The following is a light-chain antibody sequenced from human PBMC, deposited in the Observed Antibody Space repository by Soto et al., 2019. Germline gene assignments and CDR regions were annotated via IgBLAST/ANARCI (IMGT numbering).Light chain of an antibody. J-gene: IGLJ3*02. CDR3: TSYVGNDIGV. CDR2: EVT. CDR1: SSDVGAYKY. Sequence: QSALTQPPSASGSPGQSVTISCTGTSSDVGAYKYVSLYQQYPGKAPKLMIYEVTKRPSGVPDRFSGSKSGNAASLTVSGLQAEDEADYYCTSYVGNDIGVFGGRTKLTVL. V-gene: IGLV2-8*01.